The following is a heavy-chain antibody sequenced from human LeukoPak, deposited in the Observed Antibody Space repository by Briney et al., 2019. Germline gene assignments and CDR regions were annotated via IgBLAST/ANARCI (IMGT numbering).Heavy chain of an antibody. CDR2: IYDRGST. J-gene: IGHJ5*02. V-gene: IGHV4-59*11. CDR1: GASISSHY. CDR3: AKIEVGRFDP. D-gene: IGHD1-26*01. Sequence: PSETLSLTCTVTGASISSHYWCWIRQTPGTGLEWIGDIYDRGSTTYNPSLKSRVSLSVDTSRNQFSLNLRSVTAADTAVYYCAKIEVGRFDPWGQGTLVTVSS.